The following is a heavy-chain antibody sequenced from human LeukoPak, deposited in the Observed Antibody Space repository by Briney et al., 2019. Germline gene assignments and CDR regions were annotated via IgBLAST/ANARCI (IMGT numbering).Heavy chain of an antibody. CDR2: IYSGGST. J-gene: IGHJ4*02. Sequence: GGSLRLSCAASGFTVSSNYMSWVRQAPGKGLEWVSVIYSGGSTYYADSVKGRFTISRDNSKNTLSVQMNGLRTEDTAVYYCAKAPFDYSWYGDSWGQGTLVTVSS. V-gene: IGHV3-53*05. CDR1: GFTVSSNY. CDR3: AKAPFDYSWYGDS. D-gene: IGHD5-12*01.